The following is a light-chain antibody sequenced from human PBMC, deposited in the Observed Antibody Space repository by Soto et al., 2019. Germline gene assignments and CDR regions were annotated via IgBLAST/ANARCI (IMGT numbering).Light chain of an antibody. Sequence: EIVLTQSPGTLSLSPGERATLSCRASQSISSNYLAWYQHKPGQAPRLLIYGASGRASGIPDRFSGSGSGTDFTLSISRVEPEDFALXYCQQYHRSLTFGGGTKVELK. CDR1: QSISSNY. J-gene: IGKJ4*01. V-gene: IGKV3-20*01. CDR3: QQYHRSLT. CDR2: GAS.